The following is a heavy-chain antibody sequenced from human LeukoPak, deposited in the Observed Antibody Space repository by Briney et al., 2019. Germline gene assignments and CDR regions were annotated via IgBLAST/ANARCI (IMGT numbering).Heavy chain of an antibody. CDR1: GFTFSSYN. J-gene: IGHJ5*01. CDR2: ISYGETNE. V-gene: IGHV3-30-3*01. CDR3: ARDWSSGWYDS. D-gene: IGHD6-19*01. Sequence: GGSLRLSCAASGFTFSSYNMHWVRQAPGKGLEWVAAISYGETNEFYADSVKGRFTISRDNSNNTLYLQVNSLRADDTAVYYCARDWSSGWYDSWGQGTLVTVSS.